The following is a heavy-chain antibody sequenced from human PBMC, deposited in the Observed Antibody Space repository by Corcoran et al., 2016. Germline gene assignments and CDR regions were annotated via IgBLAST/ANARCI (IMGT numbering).Heavy chain of an antibody. CDR1: GFSFSTSW. Sequence: EAQLVESGGGLVQPGGSLRLSCAASGFSFSTSWMTWVRQGPGKGLEWVANITEDGSGKNYVDSVKGRFTISRDNAKNSVFLEMDSLRADDTALYYCAGDRVVNCLDYWGQGTLVTVSS. V-gene: IGHV3-7*03. CDR2: ITEDGSGK. CDR3: AGDRVVNCLDY. J-gene: IGHJ4*02.